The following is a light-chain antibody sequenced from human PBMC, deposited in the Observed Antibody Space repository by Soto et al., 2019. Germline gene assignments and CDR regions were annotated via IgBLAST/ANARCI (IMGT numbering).Light chain of an antibody. Sequence: QSVLTQPPSASGSPGQSVTISCTGTSSDVGGYNYVSWYQQHPGKAPKVMIYEVSKRPSGVPDRFSGSKSGNTASLTVSGLQAEDEADYYCSSYAGNNNNLFGGGTKLTVL. V-gene: IGLV2-8*01. CDR3: SSYAGNNNNL. CDR1: SSDVGGYNY. J-gene: IGLJ2*01. CDR2: EVS.